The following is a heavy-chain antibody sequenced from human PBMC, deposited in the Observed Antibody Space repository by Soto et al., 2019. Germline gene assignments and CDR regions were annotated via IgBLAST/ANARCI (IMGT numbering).Heavy chain of an antibody. CDR1: GFTVSGNS. J-gene: IGHJ6*02. Sequence: EVQLVDSGGDLIQPGGSLRLSCGASGFTVSGNSLSWVRQAPGKGLEWVSYIYIDGSTYYADSVRGRFTLTRDNSKYTLYLQMNNLRGEDTAVYYCARDGGSGTAVAGIQYSGMDVWGQGTTVTVSS. D-gene: IGHD6-19*01. CDR3: ARDGGSGTAVAGIQYSGMDV. CDR2: IYIDGST. V-gene: IGHV3-53*01.